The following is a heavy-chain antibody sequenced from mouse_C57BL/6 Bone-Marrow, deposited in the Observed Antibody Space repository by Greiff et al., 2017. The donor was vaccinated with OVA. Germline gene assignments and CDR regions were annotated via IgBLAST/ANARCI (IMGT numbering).Heavy chain of an antibody. CDR2: INPGSGGT. J-gene: IGHJ4*01. Sequence: QVQLKESGAELVRPGTSVKVSCKASGYAFTNYLIEWVKQRPGQGLEWIGVINPGSGGTNYNEKFKGKATLTADKSSSTAYMQLSSLTSEDSAVYFCARPHAYYSNYGGPAMDYWGQGTSVTVSS. D-gene: IGHD2-5*01. V-gene: IGHV1-54*01. CDR3: ARPHAYYSNYGGPAMDY. CDR1: GYAFTNYL.